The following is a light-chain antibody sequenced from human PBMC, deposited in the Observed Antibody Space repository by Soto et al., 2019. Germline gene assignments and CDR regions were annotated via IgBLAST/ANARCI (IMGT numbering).Light chain of an antibody. CDR1: QSVSGY. CDR2: DAS. Sequence: EIVLTQSPATLSLSPGERATLSCRASQSVSGYLAWYQQKPGQAPRLLIYDASNRATGIPARFSGSGSGTDFTVTISSLEPEDFAVYYCQQRSNWPPMYTFGQGTKLEIK. V-gene: IGKV3-11*01. CDR3: QQRSNWPPMYT. J-gene: IGKJ2*01.